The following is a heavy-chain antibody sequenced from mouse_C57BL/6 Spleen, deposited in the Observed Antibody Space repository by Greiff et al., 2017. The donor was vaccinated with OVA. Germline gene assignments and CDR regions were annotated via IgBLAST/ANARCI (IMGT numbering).Heavy chain of an antibody. Sequence: QVQLKQPGAELVKPGASVKLSCKASGYTFTSYWMHWVKQRPGQGLEWIGMIHPNSGSTNYNEKFKSKATLTVDKSSSTAYMQLSSLTSEDSAVYYCASLSNWFAYWGQGTLVTVSA. CDR1: GYTFTSYW. V-gene: IGHV1-64*01. CDR2: IHPNSGST. CDR3: ASLSNWFAY. J-gene: IGHJ3*01. D-gene: IGHD2-5*01.